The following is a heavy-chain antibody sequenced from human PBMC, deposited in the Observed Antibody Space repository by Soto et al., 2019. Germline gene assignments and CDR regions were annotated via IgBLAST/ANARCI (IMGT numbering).Heavy chain of an antibody. Sequence: EVQLVESGGGLVQPGGSLRLSCAASGFTFSSYSMNWVRQAPGKGLEWVSYISSSSSTIYYADSVKGRFTISRDNAKNSLYLQMTSLRAEDTAVYYCERGVHDACDIWGQGTMVTVSS. J-gene: IGHJ3*02. CDR3: ERGVHDACDI. D-gene: IGHD2-8*01. CDR1: GFTFSSYS. V-gene: IGHV3-48*01. CDR2: ISSSSSTI.